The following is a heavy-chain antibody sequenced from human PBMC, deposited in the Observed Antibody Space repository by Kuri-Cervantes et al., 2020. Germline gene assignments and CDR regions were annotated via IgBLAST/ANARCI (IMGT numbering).Heavy chain of an antibody. CDR2: ISYDGSKK. CDR3: AKESRYCSSTPQEVVYYYYGMDV. V-gene: IGHV3-30*18. Sequence: GGSLRLSCAASGFTFSSYGMHWVRQAPGKGLEWVAVISYDGSKKYYADSVKGRFTISRDNSKNTLYLQMNSLRAEDTAVYYCAKESRYCSSTPQEVVYYYYGMDVWGQGTTVTVSS. CDR1: GFTFSSYG. D-gene: IGHD2-2*01. J-gene: IGHJ6*02.